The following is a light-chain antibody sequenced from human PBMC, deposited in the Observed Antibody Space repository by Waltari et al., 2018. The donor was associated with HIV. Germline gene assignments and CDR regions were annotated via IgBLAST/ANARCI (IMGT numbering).Light chain of an antibody. CDR3: QSFDSSLNAYV. Sequence: QSVLTQPPSVSGAPGQRVIISCTGSSSNIGATFDVHWYQLLPGTAPKLLIYATPNRPSGVPDRFSGSKSGTSSSLAITGLQAEDEAEYYCQSFDSSLNAYVFGPGTTVVVL. CDR2: ATP. V-gene: IGLV1-40*02. CDR1: SSNIGATFD. J-gene: IGLJ1*01.